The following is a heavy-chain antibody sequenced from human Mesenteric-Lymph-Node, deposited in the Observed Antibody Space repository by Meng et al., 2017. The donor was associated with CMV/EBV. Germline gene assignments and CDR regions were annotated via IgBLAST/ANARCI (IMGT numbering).Heavy chain of an antibody. Sequence: GGSLRLSCAASGFTFSSYGMHWVRQAPGKGLEWVAFIRYDGSNKYYADSVKGRFTISRDNSKNTLYLQMNSLRAEDTAVYYCARALRLRFLEWLLSGYWGQGTLVTVSS. J-gene: IGHJ4*02. CDR1: GFTFSSYG. CDR3: ARALRLRFLEWLLSGY. D-gene: IGHD3-3*01. V-gene: IGHV3-30*02. CDR2: IRYDGSNK.